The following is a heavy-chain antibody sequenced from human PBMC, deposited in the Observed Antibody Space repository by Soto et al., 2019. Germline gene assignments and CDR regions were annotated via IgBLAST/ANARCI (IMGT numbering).Heavy chain of an antibody. V-gene: IGHV6-1*01. CDR2: TYYGSKWYN. Sequence: SQTLSLTCAISGDSVSSNSAAWNWIRQSPSRGLEWLGRTYYGSKWYNDYAVSVKSRITINPDTSKNQFSLQLSSVTPEDSAVYYCARGPYSGSYYAFDYWGQGTLVTVSS. D-gene: IGHD1-26*01. J-gene: IGHJ4*02. CDR1: GDSVSSNSAA. CDR3: ARGPYSGSYYAFDY.